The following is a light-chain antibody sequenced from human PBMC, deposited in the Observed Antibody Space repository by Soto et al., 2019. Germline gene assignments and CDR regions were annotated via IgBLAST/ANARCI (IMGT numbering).Light chain of an antibody. V-gene: IGKV1-5*01. Sequence: DIQMTQSPSTLSASVGDRVTISCRASQSISSLLAWYQQKPGKAPKLLIYDASNLESGVPSRFRGSGSGTEFTLAISSLQPDDFATYYCQQYSTFSWTFGQGTKVEVK. J-gene: IGKJ1*01. CDR3: QQYSTFSWT. CDR1: QSISSL. CDR2: DAS.